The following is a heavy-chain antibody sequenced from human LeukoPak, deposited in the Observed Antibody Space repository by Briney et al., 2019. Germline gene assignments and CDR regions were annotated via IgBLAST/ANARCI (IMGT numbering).Heavy chain of an antibody. D-gene: IGHD3-9*01. Sequence: PGGSLRLSCAASGFTFSSYWMHWVRQAPGKGLVWVSRINSDGSSTSYADSVKGRFTISRDNAKNTLYLQMNSLRAEDTAVYYCARDQYYDILTGYPWYYYGMDVWGQGTTVTVSS. V-gene: IGHV3-74*01. CDR1: GFTFSSYW. CDR3: ARDQYYDILTGYPWYYYGMDV. CDR2: INSDGSST. J-gene: IGHJ6*02.